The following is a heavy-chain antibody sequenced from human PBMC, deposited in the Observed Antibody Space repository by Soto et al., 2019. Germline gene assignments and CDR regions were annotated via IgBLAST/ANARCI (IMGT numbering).Heavy chain of an antibody. CDR2: INSDGSST. CDR1: GFTFSSYW. CDR3: ARGMVSAHYDAFDI. V-gene: IGHV3-74*01. J-gene: IGHJ3*02. D-gene: IGHD2-8*01. Sequence: EVQLVESGGGLVQPGGSLRLSCAASGFTFSSYWMHWVRQAPGKGLVWVSRINSDGSSTSYADSVKGRFTISRDNAKNTLYLQMNSLRAEDTAVYYCARGMVSAHYDAFDIWGQGTMVTVSS.